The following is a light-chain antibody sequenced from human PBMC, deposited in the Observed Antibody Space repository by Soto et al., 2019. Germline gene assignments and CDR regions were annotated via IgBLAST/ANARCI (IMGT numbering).Light chain of an antibody. V-gene: IGLV1-40*01. Sequence: QSVLTQPPSVSGAPGQRITISCTGTSSNIGAGYDVHWYQQLPGTAPKLLIYVNINRPSGVPDRFSGSKSGTSASLTITGRQDDDEADYYCQSYDSSLSEGVFGTGTKLTVL. CDR3: QSYDSSLSEGV. J-gene: IGLJ1*01. CDR2: VNI. CDR1: SSNIGAGYD.